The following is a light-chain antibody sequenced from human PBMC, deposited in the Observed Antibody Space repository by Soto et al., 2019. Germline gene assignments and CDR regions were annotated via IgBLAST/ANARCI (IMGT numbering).Light chain of an antibody. V-gene: IGKV1-5*03. CDR2: KAS. Sequence: DIQMTQSPSTLSASVGDRVTITCLASQSISSWLAWYEKKPGQDPKLLIYKASSLESGAPSRFSGSVYGTEFTLTISSLQPDHFATYYCQQYNSYPTCGEGTKVEIK. CDR1: QSISSW. J-gene: IGKJ1*01. CDR3: QQYNSYPT.